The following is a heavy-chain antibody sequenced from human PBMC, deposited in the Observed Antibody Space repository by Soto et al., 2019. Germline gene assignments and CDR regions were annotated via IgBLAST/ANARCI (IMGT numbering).Heavy chain of an antibody. CDR2: IYYSGST. V-gene: IGHV4-59*01. Sequence: PSETLSLTCTVSGGSISSYYWSWIRQPPGKGLEWIGYIYYSGSTNYNPSLKSRVTISVDTSKNQFSLKLSSVTAADTAVYYCARDSLPGYYYGSGSSRPEYYFDYWGQGTLVTVSS. J-gene: IGHJ4*02. CDR1: GGSISSYY. CDR3: ARDSLPGYYYGSGSSRPEYYFDY. D-gene: IGHD3-10*01.